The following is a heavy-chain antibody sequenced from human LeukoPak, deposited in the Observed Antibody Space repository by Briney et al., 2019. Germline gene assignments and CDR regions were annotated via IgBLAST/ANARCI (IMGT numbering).Heavy chain of an antibody. CDR3: ARSEAGPEGYFDY. V-gene: IGHV3-23*01. CDR1: GFTFSSYA. J-gene: IGHJ4*02. D-gene: IGHD1-14*01. CDR2: ISGSGGST. Sequence: PGGSLRLSCAASGFTFSSYAMSWVRQAPGKGLEWVSAISGSGGSTYYADSVKGRFTISRDNSKNTLYLQMNSLRAEDTAVYYCARSEAGPEGYFDYWGQGTLVTVSS.